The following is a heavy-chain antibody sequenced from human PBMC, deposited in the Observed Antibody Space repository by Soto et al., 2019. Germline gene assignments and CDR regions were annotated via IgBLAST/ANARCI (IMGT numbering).Heavy chain of an antibody. V-gene: IGHV4-34*01. CDR2: INHSGST. CDR3: ARGTRYSSSWKGRFDP. D-gene: IGHD6-13*01. J-gene: IGHJ5*02. CDR1: GGSFSGYY. Sequence: SETLSLTCAVHGGSFSGYYWSWIRQPPGKGLEWIGEINHSGSTNYNPSHKSRVTISVDTSKNQFSLKLSSVTAADTAVYYCARGTRYSSSWKGRFDPWGQGTLVTVSS.